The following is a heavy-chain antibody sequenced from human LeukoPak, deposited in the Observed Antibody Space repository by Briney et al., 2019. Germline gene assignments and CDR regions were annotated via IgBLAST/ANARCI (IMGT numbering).Heavy chain of an antibody. J-gene: IGHJ6*03. Sequence: SETLSLTCPVSGGSISSSNYYWGWIRQPPGKGLEWIGNIYYSGSTYYNPSLKSRVTISVDTSKNQFSLKLSSVTAADTAVYYCARANWQYSSSPGYYYYYMDVWGRGTTVTVSS. CDR2: IYYSGST. CDR3: ARANWQYSSSPGYYYYYMDV. V-gene: IGHV4-39*07. CDR1: GGSISSSNYY. D-gene: IGHD6-6*01.